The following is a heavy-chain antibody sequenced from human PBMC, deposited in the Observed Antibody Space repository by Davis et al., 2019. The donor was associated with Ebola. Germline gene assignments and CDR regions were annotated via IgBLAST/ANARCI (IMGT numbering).Heavy chain of an antibody. V-gene: IGHV4-39*07. J-gene: IGHJ5*02. D-gene: IGHD2-15*01. CDR3: AREGYCSGGSCYSNWFDP. CDR2: IYYSGST. CDR1: GGSISSSSYY. Sequence: SETLSLTCTVSGGSISSSSYYWGWIRQPPGKGLEWIGSIYYSGSTSYNPSLKSRVTISVDTSKNQFSLKLSSVTAADTAVYYCAREGYCSGGSCYSNWFDPWGQGTLVTVSS.